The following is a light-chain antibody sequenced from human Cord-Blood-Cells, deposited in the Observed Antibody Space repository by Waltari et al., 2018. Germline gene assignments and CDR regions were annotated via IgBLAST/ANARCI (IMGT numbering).Light chain of an antibody. J-gene: IGLJ1*01. Sequence: SYELAQPPSMSVSPGQTVSTPCSGDKLVDEYACWYQQKPGQSPVLVIYQDSKRPSGIPERFSGSNSGNTATLTISGTQAMDEADYYCQAWDSSTAVFGTGTKVTVL. CDR3: QAWDSSTAV. CDR2: QDS. V-gene: IGLV3-1*01. CDR1: KLVDEY.